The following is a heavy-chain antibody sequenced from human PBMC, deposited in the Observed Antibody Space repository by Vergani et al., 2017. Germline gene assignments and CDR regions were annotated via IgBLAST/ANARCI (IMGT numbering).Heavy chain of an antibody. V-gene: IGHV2-5*02. CDR2: IYWDDDK. Sequence: QFTLKESGPTLVKPTQPFPLTCTSPGFSPTTSGVGVGWIRQPPGKALEWLARIYWDDDKRYSPSLKSSPTITKDTSKNQVVLTMTSMDPVDTATYYCARRRGGGTGGAFDSWGQGTMVTV. J-gene: IGHJ3*02. CDR3: ARRRGGGTGGAFDS. CDR1: GFSPTTSGVG. D-gene: IGHD3-16*01.